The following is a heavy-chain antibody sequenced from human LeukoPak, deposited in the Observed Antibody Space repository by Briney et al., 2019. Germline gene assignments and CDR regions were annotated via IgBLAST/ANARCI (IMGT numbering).Heavy chain of an antibody. D-gene: IGHD6-19*01. CDR1: GGSISSGSYY. Sequence: SETLSLTCTVSGGSISSGSYYWSWIRQPAGKGLEWIGRIYTSGSTNYNPSLKSRVTISVDASKNQFSLKLSSVTAADTAVYYCARVHMQLDAFDIWGQGTMVTVSS. V-gene: IGHV4-61*02. J-gene: IGHJ3*02. CDR3: ARVHMQLDAFDI. CDR2: IYTSGST.